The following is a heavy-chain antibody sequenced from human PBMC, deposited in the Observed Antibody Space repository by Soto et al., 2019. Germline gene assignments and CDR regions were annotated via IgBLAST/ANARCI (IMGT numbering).Heavy chain of an antibody. J-gene: IGHJ4*02. CDR3: ARSSIAARPPDY. Sequence: GGSLRLSCAASGFTFSSYAMHWVRQAPGKGLEWVAVISYDGSNKYYADSVKGRFTISRDNSKNTLYLQMNSLRAEDTAVYYCARSSIAARPPDYWGQGTLVTVSS. D-gene: IGHD6-6*01. V-gene: IGHV3-30-3*01. CDR1: GFTFSSYA. CDR2: ISYDGSNK.